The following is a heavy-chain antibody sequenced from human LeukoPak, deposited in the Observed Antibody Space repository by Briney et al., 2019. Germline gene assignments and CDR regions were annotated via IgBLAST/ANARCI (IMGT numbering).Heavy chain of an antibody. CDR2: IYTSGST. J-gene: IGHJ6*03. CDR3: ARDTPSGYYYYYMDV. CDR1: GGSISSGSYY. D-gene: IGHD6-25*01. V-gene: IGHV4-61*02. Sequence: SETLSLTCTVSGGSISSGSYYSSWTRQPAGNGLEWPGRIYTSGSTNYNPSLESRVTISVDTSRNQFSLKLSSVTAADTAVYYCARDTPSGYYYYYMDVWGKGTTVTVSS.